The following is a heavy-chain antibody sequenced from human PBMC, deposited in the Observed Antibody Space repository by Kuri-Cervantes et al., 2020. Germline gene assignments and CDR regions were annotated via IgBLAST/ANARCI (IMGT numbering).Heavy chain of an antibody. CDR2: INHSGST. D-gene: IGHD3-10*01. J-gene: IGHJ6*02. CDR1: GGSFSGYY. V-gene: IGHV4-34*01. CDR3: ARDGQPEILLWFGEAYYGMDV. Sequence: SQTLALTCAVYGGSFSGYYWSWIRQPPGKGLEWIGEINHSGSTNYNPSLKSRVTISVDTSKNQFSLKLSSVTAADTAVYYCARDGQPEILLWFGEAYYGMDVWGQGTTVTVSS.